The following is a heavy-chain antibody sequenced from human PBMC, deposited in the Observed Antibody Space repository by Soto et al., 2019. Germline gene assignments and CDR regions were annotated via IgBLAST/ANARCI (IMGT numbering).Heavy chain of an antibody. D-gene: IGHD5-12*01. CDR2: IYYSGST. CDR1: GGSISSYY. V-gene: IGHV4-59*01. Sequence: SVTLSLTCTVSGGSISSYYWSWIRQPPGKGLEWIGYIYYSGSTNYNPSLKSRVTISVDTSKNQFSLKLSSVTAADTAVYYCARRGYSGYYYFDYWGQGTLVTVSS. J-gene: IGHJ4*02. CDR3: ARRGYSGYYYFDY.